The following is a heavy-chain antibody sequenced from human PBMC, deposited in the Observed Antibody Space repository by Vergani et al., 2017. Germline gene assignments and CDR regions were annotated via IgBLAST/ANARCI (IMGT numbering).Heavy chain of an antibody. CDR2: IRYDGSNE. CDR3: AKDRGMTAVAEY. V-gene: IGHV3-30*02. J-gene: IGHJ4*02. CDR1: GFTFSSYG. D-gene: IGHD6-19*01. Sequence: VQLLQSGGGVIQPGGSVRLSCAASGFTFSSYGMHWVRQAPGKGLEWVAFIRYDGSNEYYADSVKGRFTISRDNSKNTLFLQMNSLRAEDTAVYYCAKDRGMTAVAEYWCQGTLVTVSS.